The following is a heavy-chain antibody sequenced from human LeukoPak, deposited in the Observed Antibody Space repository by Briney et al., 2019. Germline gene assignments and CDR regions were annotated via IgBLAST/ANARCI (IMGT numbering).Heavy chain of an antibody. Sequence: GASVKVSCKASGYTFTGYYMHWVRQAPGQGLEWMGRINPNSGGTNYAQKLQGRVTMTTDTSTSTAYMELRSLRSDDTAVYYCARDDIDYYDSSGYSYWGQGTLVTVSS. CDR2: INPNSGGT. D-gene: IGHD3-22*01. J-gene: IGHJ4*02. CDR1: GYTFTGYY. V-gene: IGHV1-2*06. CDR3: ARDDIDYYDSSGYSY.